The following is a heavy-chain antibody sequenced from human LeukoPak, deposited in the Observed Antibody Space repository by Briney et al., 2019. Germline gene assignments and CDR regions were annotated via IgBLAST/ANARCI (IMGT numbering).Heavy chain of an antibody. J-gene: IGHJ4*02. CDR3: ARDGVVGATKWGHFDF. V-gene: IGHV3-21*01. CDR2: ITTSSSYI. Sequence: GESLTLSCAASGLTLNYYSMDWVRQAPGKGLEWVASITTSSSYIYYADSVRGRFTISRDNAKNSLYLQMSSLRAEDTAVYCCARDGVVGATKWGHFDFWGQGTRVTVSS. CDR1: GLTLNYYS. D-gene: IGHD1-26*01.